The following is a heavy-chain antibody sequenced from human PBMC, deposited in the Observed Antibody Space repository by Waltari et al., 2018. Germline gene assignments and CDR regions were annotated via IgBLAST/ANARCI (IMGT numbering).Heavy chain of an antibody. Sequence: QVQLQQSGPGLVKPSQTLSLTCAISGDSVSSNSAAWNWIRQSPSRGLEWLGRTSYRSKWYNDYAVSVKSRITINPDTSKNQFSLQLNSVTPEDTAVYYCAREEASGDSSSWSFTWFDPWGQGTLVTVSS. D-gene: IGHD6-13*01. CDR2: TSYRSKWYN. CDR1: GDSVSSNSAA. J-gene: IGHJ5*02. V-gene: IGHV6-1*01. CDR3: AREEASGDSSSWSFTWFDP.